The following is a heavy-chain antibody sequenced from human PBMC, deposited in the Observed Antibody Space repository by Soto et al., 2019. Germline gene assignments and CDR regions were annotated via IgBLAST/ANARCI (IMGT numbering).Heavy chain of an antibody. CDR2: IYYSGST. V-gene: IGHV4-31*03. CDR3: ARQAVPAAIVY. J-gene: IGHJ4*02. D-gene: IGHD2-2*01. Sequence: TSETLSLTCTVSGGSISSGGYYWSWIRQHPGKGLEWIGYIYYSGSTYYNPSLKSRVTISVDTSKNQFSLKLSSVTAADTAVYYCARQAVPAAIVYWGQGTLVTVSS. CDR1: GGSISSGGYY.